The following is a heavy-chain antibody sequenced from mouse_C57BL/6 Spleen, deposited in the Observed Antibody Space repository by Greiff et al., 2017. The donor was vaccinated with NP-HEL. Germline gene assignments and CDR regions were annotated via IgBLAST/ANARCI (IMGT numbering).Heavy chain of an antibody. V-gene: IGHV14-2*01. Sequence: EVQLQQSGAELVKPGASVKLSCTASGFNIKDYYMHWVKQRTEQGLEWIGRIDPEDGETKYARKFQGKTTIIADTSSNTAYLQLSRLTSEATAVYYCALIYYDYDDPVAYWGQGTLVTVSA. CDR2: IDPEDGET. CDR3: ALIYYDYDDPVAY. J-gene: IGHJ3*01. D-gene: IGHD2-4*01. CDR1: GFNIKDYY.